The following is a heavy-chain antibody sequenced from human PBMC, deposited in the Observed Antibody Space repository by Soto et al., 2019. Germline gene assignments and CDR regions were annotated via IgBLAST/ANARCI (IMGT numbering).Heavy chain of an antibody. CDR2: INNXGST. CDR1: GGSFSGYY. CDR3: ARRPLRYFDWLSSDY. Sequence: TXSLTCAVYGGSFSGYYWSWIRQPPGKGLEWIGEINNXGSTNXNPSIKSRVTXXVDTSKNXXYLKMSSVTAADTAVYYCARRPLRYFDWLSSDYWGQGTLVTVSS. V-gene: IGHV4-34*01. D-gene: IGHD3-9*01. J-gene: IGHJ4*02.